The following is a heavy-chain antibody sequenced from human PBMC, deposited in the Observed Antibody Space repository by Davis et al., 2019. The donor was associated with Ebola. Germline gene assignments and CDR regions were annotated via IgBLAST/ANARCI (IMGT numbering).Heavy chain of an antibody. D-gene: IGHD1-1*01. CDR1: GFTFSSYS. V-gene: IGHV3-21*04. Sequence: GESLKISCAASGFTFSSYSMNWVRQAPGKGLEWVSSISSSSSYIYYADSVKGRFTISMDNSKNTLYLQMTNLRADDTAVYYCARYVKARTTRYYFDCWGQGTLVTVSS. CDR3: ARYVKARTTRYYFDC. CDR2: ISSSSSYI. J-gene: IGHJ4*02.